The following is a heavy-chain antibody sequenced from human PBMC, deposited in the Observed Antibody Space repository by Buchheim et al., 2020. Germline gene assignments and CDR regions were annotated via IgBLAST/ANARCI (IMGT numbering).Heavy chain of an antibody. D-gene: IGHD3-16*02. CDR1: GFTFSSYA. CDR3: ARELNGEFNSDYDYIWGSYRGNDIDY. Sequence: QVQLVESGGGVVQPGRSLRLSCAASGFTFSSYAMHWVRQAPGKGLEWVAVISYDGSNKYYSDSVKGRFTISRDNSKNTLYLQMNSLRAEDTAVYYWARELNGEFNSDYDYIWGSYRGNDIDYWGQGTL. J-gene: IGHJ4*02. CDR2: ISYDGSNK. V-gene: IGHV3-30*04.